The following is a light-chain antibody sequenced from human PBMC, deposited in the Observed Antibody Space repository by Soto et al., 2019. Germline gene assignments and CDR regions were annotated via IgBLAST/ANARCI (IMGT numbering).Light chain of an antibody. V-gene: IGKV3-20*01. Sequence: ESVLSQSPGTLSLSPGERATLSCRASQSVSYNYFAWFQQKPGQAPRLLIYGASSRATGIPDRFSGSGSGTDFSLTISRLEPEDFATYDGQQYGDSQWTFGQGTKVE. CDR3: QQYGDSQWT. J-gene: IGKJ1*01. CDR1: QSVSYNY. CDR2: GAS.